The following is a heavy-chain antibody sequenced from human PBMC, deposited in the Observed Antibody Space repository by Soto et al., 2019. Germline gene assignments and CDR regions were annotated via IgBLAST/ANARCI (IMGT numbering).Heavy chain of an antibody. Sequence: QVQLVESGGGVVQPGRSLRLSCAASGFTFSSYAMHWVRQAPGKGLEWVAVISYAGSNKYYADSVKGRFTISRDNSKNTLYLQMNSLIAEDTAVYYCAALIAAARGEYYFDYCGQGTLVTVSS. V-gene: IGHV3-30-3*01. CDR3: AALIAAARGEYYFDY. CDR2: ISYAGSNK. D-gene: IGHD6-13*01. CDR1: GFTFSSYA. J-gene: IGHJ4*02.